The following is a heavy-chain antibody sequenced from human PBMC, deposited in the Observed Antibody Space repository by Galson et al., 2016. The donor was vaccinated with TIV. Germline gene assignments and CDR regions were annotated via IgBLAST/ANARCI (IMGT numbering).Heavy chain of an antibody. D-gene: IGHD2-15*01. CDR2: IFYVGNT. Sequence: SIFYVGNTFYSPSLKSRLTMSVDTSKNQFSLTLRSVTAADSAVYYCARDCTSSTCRIYYYGMDVWGQGTTVTVSS. V-gene: IGHV4-38-2*02. J-gene: IGHJ6*02. CDR3: ARDCTSSTCRIYYYGMDV.